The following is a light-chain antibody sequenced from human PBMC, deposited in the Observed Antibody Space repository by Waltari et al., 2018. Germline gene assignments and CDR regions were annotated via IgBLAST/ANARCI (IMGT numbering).Light chain of an antibody. Sequence: QSVLTQPPSASGTPGQRVTLSCSGSSSKIGRNYVYWYQPLPGTAPQLLIYRNNQRPSGVPDRFSGSKSGTSASLAISGLRSEDEADYYCAAWDDSLSGHWVFGGGTKLTVL. CDR2: RNN. J-gene: IGLJ3*02. CDR1: SSKIGRNY. V-gene: IGLV1-47*01. CDR3: AAWDDSLSGHWV.